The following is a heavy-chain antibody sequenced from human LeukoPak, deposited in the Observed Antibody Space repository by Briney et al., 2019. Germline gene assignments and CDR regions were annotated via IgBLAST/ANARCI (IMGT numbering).Heavy chain of an antibody. CDR1: AYTFTSYD. CDR3: ARAGRYSRTTDY. Sequence: ASVKLSCKVSAYTFTSYDTNWVRQATGQGLEWMGWMNPNSGNTGYAQKFQGRVTMTRNTSISTAYMELSSLRSEDTAVYYCARAGRYSRTTDYWGQGTLVTVSS. J-gene: IGHJ4*02. CDR2: MNPNSGNT. V-gene: IGHV1-8*01. D-gene: IGHD6-13*01.